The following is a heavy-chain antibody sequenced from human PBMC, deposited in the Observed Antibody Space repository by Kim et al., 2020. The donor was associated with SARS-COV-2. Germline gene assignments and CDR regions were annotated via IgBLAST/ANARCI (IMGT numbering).Heavy chain of an antibody. Sequence: GGSLRLSCAASGFTFSSYAMHWVRQAPGKGLEWVAVISYDGSNKYYADSVKGRFTISRDNSKNTLYLQMNSLRAEDTAVYYCAREPPYYYDSSGYYYYYG. J-gene: IGHJ6*01. CDR1: GFTFSSYA. CDR2: ISYDGSNK. V-gene: IGHV3-30*04. D-gene: IGHD3-22*01. CDR3: AREPPYYYDSSGYYYYYG.